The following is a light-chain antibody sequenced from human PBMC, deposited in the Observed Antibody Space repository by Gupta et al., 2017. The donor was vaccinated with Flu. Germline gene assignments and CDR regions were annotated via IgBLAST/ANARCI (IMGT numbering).Light chain of an antibody. CDR2: AAS. Sequence: DIQLTQSPSFLSASIGDRVTITCRASQGISSYLAWYQQKPGKAPKLLIYAASTLQSGVPSRFSGSGSGTEFTLTISSLQPEDFATYYCQQRNSYPVTFGHGTKVEIK. V-gene: IGKV1-9*01. J-gene: IGKJ3*01. CDR3: QQRNSYPVT. CDR1: QGISSY.